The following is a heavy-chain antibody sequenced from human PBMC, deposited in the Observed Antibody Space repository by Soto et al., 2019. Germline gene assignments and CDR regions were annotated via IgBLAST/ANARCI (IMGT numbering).Heavy chain of an antibody. CDR1: GYSFTNYW. J-gene: IGHJ5*02. V-gene: IGHV5-10-1*01. CDR3: ARRHSSSSAFDP. CDR2: IDPSDSYT. Sequence: PGESLKISCKGSGYSFTNYWIGWVRQKPGKGLEWMGRIDPSDSYTNYSPSFQGHVTISADKSISTAYLQWSSLKASDTAMYYCARRHSSSSAFDPWGQGTLVTV. D-gene: IGHD6-13*01.